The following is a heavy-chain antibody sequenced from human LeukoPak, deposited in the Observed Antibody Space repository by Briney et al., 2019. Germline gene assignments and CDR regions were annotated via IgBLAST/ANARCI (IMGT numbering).Heavy chain of an antibody. CDR2: IYYSGST. V-gene: IGHV4-59*01. CDR3: ARTISGDSSSWRPYYYYYYMDV. Sequence: SETLSLTCTVSGGSISSYYWSWIRQPPGKGLEWIGYIYYSGSTNYNPSLKSRVTISVDTSKNQFSLKLSSVTAADTAVYYCARTISGDSSSWRPYYYYYYMDVWGKGTTVTISS. J-gene: IGHJ6*03. D-gene: IGHD6-13*01. CDR1: GGSISSYY.